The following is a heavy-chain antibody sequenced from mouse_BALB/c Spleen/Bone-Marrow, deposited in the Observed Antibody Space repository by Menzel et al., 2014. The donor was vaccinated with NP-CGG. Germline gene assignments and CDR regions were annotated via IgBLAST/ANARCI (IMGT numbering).Heavy chain of an antibody. CDR2: IGTGRGT. Sequence: VKLMESGPGLVAPSQSLSITCTVSGFSLKNYGVHWVRQPPGKGLEWLGVIGTGRGTNYNSALMSRLSISKDNSKSXVFLKMNSLQTDDTAMYYCARDRAYGNWYFDVWGAGTTVTVSS. CDR3: ARDRAYGNWYFDV. V-gene: IGHV2-9*02. D-gene: IGHD2-1*01. J-gene: IGHJ1*01. CDR1: GFSLKNYG.